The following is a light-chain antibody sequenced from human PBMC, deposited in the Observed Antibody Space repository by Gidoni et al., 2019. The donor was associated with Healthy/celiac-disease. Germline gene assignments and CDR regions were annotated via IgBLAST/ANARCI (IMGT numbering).Light chain of an antibody. J-gene: IGKJ3*01. CDR3: QQSYSTPPT. CDR2: AAS. CDR1: QSISSY. Sequence: DIQMTQSPSSLSASVGDRVTITCRASQSISSYLHWYQQKPGKAPKLLIYAASSLQSGVPSRFSGSGSGTDFTLTISSLQPEDFATYYCQQSYSTPPTFXPXTKVDIK. V-gene: IGKV1-39*01.